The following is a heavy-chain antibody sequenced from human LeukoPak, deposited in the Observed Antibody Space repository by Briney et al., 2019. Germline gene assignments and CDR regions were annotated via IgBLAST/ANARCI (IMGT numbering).Heavy chain of an antibody. CDR2: IYHSRST. V-gene: IGHV4-38-2*01. D-gene: IGHD3-3*01. Sequence: SETLSLTCAVSGYSISSGYYWGWIRQPPGKGLEWIGSIYHSRSTYYNPSLKSRVTISVDTSKNQFSLKLSSVTAADTAVYYCARDYDFWSGYSGWGQGTLVTVSS. J-gene: IGHJ4*02. CDR1: GYSISSGYY. CDR3: ARDYDFWSGYSG.